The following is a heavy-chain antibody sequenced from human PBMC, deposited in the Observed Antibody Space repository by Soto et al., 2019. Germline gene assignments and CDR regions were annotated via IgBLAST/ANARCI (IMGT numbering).Heavy chain of an antibody. CDR2: IYPGDSDS. J-gene: IGHJ4*02. CDR3: AKHEGYCSTTTCSNFDY. Sequence: PGESLKISCKGSGFTFTSYWIAWVRQMPGKGLEWMGIIYPGDSDSSYSPSFQGQVTISADKSFNTAYLHWSSLKASDTAIYYCAKHEGYCSTTTCSNFDYWGQGTLVTVSS. V-gene: IGHV5-51*01. D-gene: IGHD2-2*01. CDR1: GFTFTSYW.